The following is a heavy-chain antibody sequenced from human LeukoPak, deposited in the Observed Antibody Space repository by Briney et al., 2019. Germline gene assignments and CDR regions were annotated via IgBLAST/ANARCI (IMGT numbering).Heavy chain of an antibody. J-gene: IGHJ6*02. Sequence: SETLSLTCTVSGGSISSGGYYWSWIRQHPGKGLEWIGYIYYSGSTYYNPSLKSRVTLSVDTSKNQFSLKLSSVTAADTAVYYCASSGYSYADPGYYYYGMDVWGQGTTVTVSS. CDR2: IYYSGST. V-gene: IGHV4-31*03. D-gene: IGHD5-18*01. CDR3: ASSGYSYADPGYYYYGMDV. CDR1: GGSISSGGYY.